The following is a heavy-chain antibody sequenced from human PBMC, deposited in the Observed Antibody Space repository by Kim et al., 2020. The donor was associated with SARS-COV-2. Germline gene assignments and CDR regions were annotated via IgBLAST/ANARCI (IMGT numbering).Heavy chain of an antibody. CDR2: MNPNSGNT. D-gene: IGHD6-13*01. CDR1: GYTFTSYD. V-gene: IGHV1-8*01. J-gene: IGHJ4*02. Sequence: ASVKVSCKASGYTFTSYDINWVRQATGQGLEWMGWMNPNSGNTGYAQKFQGRVTMTRNTSISTAYMELSSLRSEDTAVYYCARAEVKYSSSWPDFDYWGQGTLVTVSS. CDR3: ARAEVKYSSSWPDFDY.